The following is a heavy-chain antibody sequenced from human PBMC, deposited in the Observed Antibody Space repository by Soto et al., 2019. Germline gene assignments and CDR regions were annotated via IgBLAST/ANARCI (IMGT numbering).Heavy chain of an antibody. CDR3: TRGSGYFDWLLVGGHDY. CDR1: GFTFGDYA. J-gene: IGHJ4*02. D-gene: IGHD3-9*01. CDR2: IRSKAYGGTT. V-gene: IGHV3-49*03. Sequence: GSLRLSCTASGFTFGDYAMSWFRQAPGKGLGWVGFIRSKAYGGTTEYAASVKGRFTISRDDSKSIAYLQMNSLKTEDTAVYYCTRGSGYFDWLLVGGHDYWGQGTLVTVSS.